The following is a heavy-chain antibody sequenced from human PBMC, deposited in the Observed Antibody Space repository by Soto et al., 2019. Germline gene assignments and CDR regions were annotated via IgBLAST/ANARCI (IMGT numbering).Heavy chain of an antibody. V-gene: IGHV1-8*01. J-gene: IGHJ6*02. CDR2: MNPNRGNT. CDR3: ASVRTGTTSMAV. CDR1: GYTFTSYD. D-gene: IGHD1-1*01. Sequence: QVQLVQSGAEVKKPGASVKVSCKASGYTFTSYDINWVRQATGQGLEWMGWMNPNRGNTGYAQKFQGRVTMTRNTSISTAYLELSSLRSEDTAVYYCASVRTGTTSMAVWGQGPTVTVSS.